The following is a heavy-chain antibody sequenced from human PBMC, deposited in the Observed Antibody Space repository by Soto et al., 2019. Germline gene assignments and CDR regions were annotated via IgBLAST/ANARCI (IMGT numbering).Heavy chain of an antibody. J-gene: IGHJ3*02. CDR1: GGSISSSSYY. D-gene: IGHD6-19*01. V-gene: IGHV4-39*01. CDR3: ARHFPPISSADI. Sequence: QLQLQESGPGLVKPSETLSLTCTVSGGSISSSSYYWGWIRQPPGKGLEWIGSIYYSGSTYYAPALKSRVTISGDASKNQFSLKLSSVTAADTAVYYCARHFPPISSADIWGQGTMVTVSS. CDR2: IYYSGST.